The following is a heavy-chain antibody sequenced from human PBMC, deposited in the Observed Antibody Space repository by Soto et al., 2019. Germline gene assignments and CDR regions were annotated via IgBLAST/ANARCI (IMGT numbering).Heavy chain of an antibody. CDR1: GGAISSYY. CDR3: ARHPNYYGSGSHPYNWFDP. V-gene: IGHV4-59*08. Sequence: SETLSLTCTVWGGAISSYYWSWIRQPPGKGLEWIGYIYYSGSTNYNPSLKSRVTISVDTSKNQFSLKLSSVTAADTAVYYCARHPNYYGSGSHPYNWFDPWGQGTLVTVS. D-gene: IGHD3-10*01. CDR2: IYYSGST. J-gene: IGHJ5*02.